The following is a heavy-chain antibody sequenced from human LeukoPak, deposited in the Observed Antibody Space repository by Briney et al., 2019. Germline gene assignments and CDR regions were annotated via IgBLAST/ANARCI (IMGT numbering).Heavy chain of an antibody. CDR2: IKQDEGEK. Sequence: PGGSLRLSWAAAGFTFSNYWMSWVRQAPGKGLEWVANIKQDEGEKYYVDSVKGRFTISRDNAKNSVYLQMNSLRAEDTAVYYCARGSGSYCDLWGQGTLVTASS. CDR1: GFTFSNYW. V-gene: IGHV3-7*01. J-gene: IGHJ5*02. CDR3: ARGSGSYCDL. D-gene: IGHD3-10*01.